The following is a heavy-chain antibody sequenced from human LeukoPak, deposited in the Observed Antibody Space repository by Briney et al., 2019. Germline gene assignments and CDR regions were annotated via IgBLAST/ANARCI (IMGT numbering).Heavy chain of an antibody. CDR3: ARDKIVGATYFDY. CDR1: GFTFSSYW. J-gene: IGHJ4*02. CDR2: IKQDGSEK. V-gene: IGHV3-7*01. Sequence: GGSLRLSCAASGFTFSSYWMSWVRQAPGKGLEWVANIKQDGSEKYYVDSVKGRFTISRDNAKNLLYLQMNSLRAEDTAVYYCARDKIVGATYFDYWGQGTLVTVSS. D-gene: IGHD1-26*01.